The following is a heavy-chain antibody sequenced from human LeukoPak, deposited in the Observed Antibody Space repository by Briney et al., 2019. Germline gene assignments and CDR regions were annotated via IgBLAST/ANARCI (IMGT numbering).Heavy chain of an antibody. CDR2: IYYSGST. CDR3: ARLGYCSSTSCYPDY. CDR1: GGSISSYY. V-gene: IGHV4-59*01. Sequence: SETLSLTCTVSGGSISSYYWSWIRQPPGKGLEWSGYIYYSGSTTYNPSLNSRVTISVDTSKNQFSLKLTSVTAADTAVYYCARLGYCSSTSCYPDYWGQGTLVTVSS. D-gene: IGHD2-2*01. J-gene: IGHJ4*02.